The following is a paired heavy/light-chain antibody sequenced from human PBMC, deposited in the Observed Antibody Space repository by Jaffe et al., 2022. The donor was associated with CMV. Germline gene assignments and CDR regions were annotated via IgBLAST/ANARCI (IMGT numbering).Heavy chain of an antibody. CDR2: ISSSSSYI. CDR3: AAYDSSLKYYYYYYYMDV. D-gene: IGHD3-22*01. V-gene: IGHV3-21*01. CDR1: GFTFSSYS. J-gene: IGHJ6*03. Sequence: EVQLVESGGGLVKPGGSLRLSCAASGFTFSSYSMNWVRQAPGKGLEWVSSISSSSSYIYYADSVKGRFTISRDNAKNSLYLQMNSLRAEDTAVYYCAAYDSSLKYYYYYYYMDVWGKGTTVTVSS.
Light chain of an antibody. CDR1: QGISNY. J-gene: IGKJ4*01. V-gene: IGKV1-16*02. CDR3: QQYNSYPFT. CDR2: AAS. Sequence: DIQMTQSPSSLSASVGDRVTITCRASQGISNYLAWFQQKPGKAPKSLIYAASSLQSGVPSKFSGSGSGTDFTLTISSLQPEDFATYYCQQYNSYPFTFGGGTKVEIK.